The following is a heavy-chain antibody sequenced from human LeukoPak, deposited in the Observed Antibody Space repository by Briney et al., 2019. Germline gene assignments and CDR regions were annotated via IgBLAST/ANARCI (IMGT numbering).Heavy chain of an antibody. CDR2: IRYDGTND. CDR1: GFTFSSYG. D-gene: IGHD2-15*01. V-gene: IGHV3-30*02. CDR3: ARDAPYCSGGSCYPYYYYGMDV. Sequence: GGSLRLSCAASGFTFSSYGMHWVRQAPDKGLEWVACIRYDGTNDYYADSVKGRFTISRDNAKNSLYLQMNSLRAEDTAVYYCARDAPYCSGGSCYPYYYYGMDVWGQGTTVTVSS. J-gene: IGHJ6*02.